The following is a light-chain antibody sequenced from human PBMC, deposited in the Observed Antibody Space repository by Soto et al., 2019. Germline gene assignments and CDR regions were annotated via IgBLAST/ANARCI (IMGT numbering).Light chain of an antibody. J-gene: IGLJ1*01. CDR2: HVT. CDR1: SSDVGGHDY. Sequence: QSALTQSASVSGSPGQSITISCTGTSSDVGGHDYVSWYQQHPGKAPTLMIYHVTNRPSGVSSRFSGSKSGNTAFLIISGLQAEDEADYYCSSYTSSSTFVFGTGTKLTVL. CDR3: SSYTSSSTFV. V-gene: IGLV2-14*01.